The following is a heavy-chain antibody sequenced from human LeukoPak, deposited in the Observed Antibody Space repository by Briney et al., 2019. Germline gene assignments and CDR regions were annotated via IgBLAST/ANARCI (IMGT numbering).Heavy chain of an antibody. CDR1: GGSISSSSYY. Sequence: SEALSLTCTVSGGSISSSSYYWGWIRQPPGKGLEWIGSIYYSGSTYYNPSLKSRVTISVDTSKNQFSLKLSSVTAADTAVYYCARLTEAVAALDYWGQGTLVTVSS. V-gene: IGHV4-39*01. CDR2: IYYSGST. CDR3: ARLTEAVAALDY. J-gene: IGHJ4*02. D-gene: IGHD6-19*01.